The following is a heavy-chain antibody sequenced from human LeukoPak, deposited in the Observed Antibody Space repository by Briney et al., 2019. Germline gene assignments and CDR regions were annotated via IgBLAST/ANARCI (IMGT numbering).Heavy chain of an antibody. CDR1: GFTFSNYW. J-gene: IGHJ4*02. Sequence: PGGSLRLSCVASGFTFSNYWMSWVRQDPGKGLEYMGNIKQDGSASYYVDSVKGRFTISRDNTKNSLYLQMSSLRADDTAVYYCAKYGGDFGADFDSWGQGILVTVSS. CDR2: IKQDGSAS. CDR3: AKYGGDFGADFDS. V-gene: IGHV3-7*01. D-gene: IGHD2-21*02.